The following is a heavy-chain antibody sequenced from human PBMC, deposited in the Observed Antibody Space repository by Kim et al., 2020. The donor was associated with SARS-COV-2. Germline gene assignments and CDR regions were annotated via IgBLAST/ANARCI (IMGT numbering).Heavy chain of an antibody. CDR2: INPSGGST. V-gene: IGHV1-46*01. CDR1: GYTFTSYY. Sequence: ASVKVSCKASGYTFTSYYMHWVRQAPGQGLEWMGIINPSGGSTSYAQKFQGRVTMTRDTSTSTVYMELSSLRSEDTAVYYCARDPAASATTVPNMDVWGQGTTVTVSS. CDR3: ARDPAASATTVPNMDV. D-gene: IGHD5-12*01. J-gene: IGHJ6*02.